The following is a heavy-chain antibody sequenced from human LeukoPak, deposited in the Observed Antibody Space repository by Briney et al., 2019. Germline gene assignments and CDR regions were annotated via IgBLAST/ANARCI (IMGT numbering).Heavy chain of an antibody. CDR2: INHSGST. CDR3: ARVEGRGYSYGYYYYYYMDV. CDR1: GGSFSGYY. V-gene: IGHV4-34*01. J-gene: IGHJ6*03. Sequence: SETLSLTCAVYGGSFSGYYWSWIRQPPGKGLEWIGEINHSGSTNYNPSLKSRVTISVDTSKNQFSLKLSSVTAADTAVYYCARVEGRGYSYGYYYYYYMDVWGKGTTVTVSS. D-gene: IGHD5-18*01.